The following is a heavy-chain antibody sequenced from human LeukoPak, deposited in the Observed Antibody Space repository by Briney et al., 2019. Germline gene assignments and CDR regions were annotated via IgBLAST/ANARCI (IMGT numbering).Heavy chain of an antibody. D-gene: IGHD6-13*01. Sequence: ASVKVSCKASGYTFTSSDNNWVRQAAGQGLEWMGWINPNSGRTGYAQKFQGRVTMTANTSISTAYMELSSLRFDDTAVYYCARGRSGLAAAGTYDYWGQGTLITVSS. CDR1: GYTFTSSD. CDR2: INPNSGRT. V-gene: IGHV1-8*01. CDR3: ARGRSGLAAAGTYDY. J-gene: IGHJ4*02.